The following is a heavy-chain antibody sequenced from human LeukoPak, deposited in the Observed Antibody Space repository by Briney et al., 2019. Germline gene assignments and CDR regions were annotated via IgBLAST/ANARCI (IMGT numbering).Heavy chain of an antibody. CDR3: ARDHNVADV. J-gene: IGHJ3*01. CDR1: GFTFSHYF. D-gene: IGHD2-8*01. Sequence: GGSLRLSRVGSGFTFSHYFMTGYPHAPGKGLEWVANLNQDGSVQLYGDSLRGRFTISRDNAKNSVYIQMNSLRVEDTAMYYCARDHNVADVWGQGTMVTVSS. V-gene: IGHV3-7*01. CDR2: LNQDGSVQ.